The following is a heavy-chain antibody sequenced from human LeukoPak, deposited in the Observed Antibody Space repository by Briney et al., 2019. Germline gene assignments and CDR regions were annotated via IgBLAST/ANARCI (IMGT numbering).Heavy chain of an antibody. CDR2: ISSSGSTI. CDR3: ARGTWGSGSYGDGDY. CDR1: GFTFSSYG. D-gene: IGHD1-26*01. J-gene: IGHJ4*02. V-gene: IGHV3-48*04. Sequence: GGTLRLSCAASGFTFSSYGMNWVRQAPGKGLEWVSYISSSGSTIYYEDSVKGRFTISRDNAKNSRYLQMNSLRAEETAVYYCARGTWGSGSYGDGDYWGQGTLVTVSS.